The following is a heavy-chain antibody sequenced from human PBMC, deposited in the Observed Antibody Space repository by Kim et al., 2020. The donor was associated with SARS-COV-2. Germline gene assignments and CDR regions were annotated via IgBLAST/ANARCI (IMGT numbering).Heavy chain of an antibody. CDR1: GFTFSAYD. CDR2: ITKSSTTI. V-gene: IGHV3-48*01. J-gene: IGHJ3*02. D-gene: IGHD3-16*01. CDR3: VRDRMGGAFDM. Sequence: GGSLRLSCATSGFTFSAYDMNWVRQAPGKGLEWLSFITKSSTTIYYADSVEGRFTITRDNAKNSLFLQMNSLRAEDTALYYCVRDRMGGAFDMWGQGTMV.